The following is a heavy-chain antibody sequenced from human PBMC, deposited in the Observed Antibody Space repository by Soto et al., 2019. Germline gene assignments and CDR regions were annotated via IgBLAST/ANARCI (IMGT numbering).Heavy chain of an antibody. D-gene: IGHD2-15*01. J-gene: IGHJ4*02. CDR3: ARWKAPSRVVAATTSIDY. Sequence: QVQLQQWGAGLLKPSETLSLTCAVYGGSFSGYYWSWIRQPPGKGLEWIGEINPSGSTNYNPSLKSRVTISVDTSKIQFSLKLSSVTAADTAVYSCARWKAPSRVVAATTSIDYWGQGTLVTVSS. CDR1: GGSFSGYY. V-gene: IGHV4-34*01. CDR2: INPSGST.